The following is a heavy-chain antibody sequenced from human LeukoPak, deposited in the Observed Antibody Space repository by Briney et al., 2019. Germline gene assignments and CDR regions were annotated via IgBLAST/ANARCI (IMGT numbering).Heavy chain of an antibody. CDR2: ISSSTGYT. V-gene: IGHV3-11*06. J-gene: IGHJ6*02. Sequence: EGSLRLSCAASGFTFSDYFMSWIRQAPGKGLEWVSYISSSTGYTNYADSVKGRFTISRDSVKNSLYLEMNSLRVEDTAVYYCARVGQEYYYGMDVWGQGTTVTVSS. CDR3: ARVGQEYYYGMDV. CDR1: GFTFSDYF.